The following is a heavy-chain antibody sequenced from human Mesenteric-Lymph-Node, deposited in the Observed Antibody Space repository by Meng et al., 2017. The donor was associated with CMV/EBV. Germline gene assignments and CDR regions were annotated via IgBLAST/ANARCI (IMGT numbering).Heavy chain of an antibody. J-gene: IGHJ4*02. CDR1: GYNFIDYY. V-gene: IGHV1-2*02. CDR3: ARVDYSTSFDY. CDR2: LNPNSGGT. D-gene: IGHD4-11*01. Sequence: ASVKVSCKASGYNFIDYYIHWVRQAPGQGLEWMGWLNPNSGGTNYAQKFQGRVTLTRDPSISTAYMELRRLRSDDTAVYYFARVDYSTSFDYWGQGTLVTVSS.